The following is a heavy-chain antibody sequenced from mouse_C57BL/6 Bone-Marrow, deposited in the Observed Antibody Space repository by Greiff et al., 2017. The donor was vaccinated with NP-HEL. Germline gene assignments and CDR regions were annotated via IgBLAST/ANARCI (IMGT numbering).Heavy chain of an antibody. D-gene: IGHD4-1*01. Sequence: EVHLVESGGGLVKPGGSLKLSCAASGFTFSSYAMSWVRQTPEKRLEWVATISDGGSYTYYPDNVKGRFTISRDNAKNNLYLQMSHLKSEDTAMYYCARLTGTGAMDYWGQGTSVTVSS. V-gene: IGHV5-4*01. CDR1: GFTFSSYA. J-gene: IGHJ4*01. CDR2: ISDGGSYT. CDR3: ARLTGTGAMDY.